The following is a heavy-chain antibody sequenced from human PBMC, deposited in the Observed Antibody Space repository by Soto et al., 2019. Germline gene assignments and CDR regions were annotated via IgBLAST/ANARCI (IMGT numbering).Heavy chain of an antibody. CDR2: ISAYNGNT. D-gene: IGHD5-12*01. J-gene: IGHJ4*02. CDR3: ARDNSLATITVAQAADC. Sequence: QVQLVQSGAEVKKPGASVKVSCKASGYTFTSYGISWVRQAPGQGLEWMGWISAYNGNTNYAQKLQGRVTMTTDTSTSTAYIELRSLRSDDTAVYYCARDNSLATITVAQAADCWGQGTLVTVSS. CDR1: GYTFTSYG. V-gene: IGHV1-18*01.